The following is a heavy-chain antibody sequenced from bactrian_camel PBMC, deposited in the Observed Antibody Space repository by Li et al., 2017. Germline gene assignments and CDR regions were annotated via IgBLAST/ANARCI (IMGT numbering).Heavy chain of an antibody. CDR3: AAARIGGQDTFTRWERCSFGF. CDR1: GYDYSPNY. Sequence: VQLVESGGGSVQAGGSLRLSCAASGYDYSPNYMVVGWFRQATGKEREGLAAIYTAAGNAFSADSVKGRFTISQNDANNTVYLQMDSLKPEDAGMYVCAAARIGGQDTFTRWERCSFGFWGQGTQVTVS. D-gene: IGHD3*01. J-gene: IGHJ6*01. CDR2: IYTAAGNA. V-gene: IGHV3S40*01.